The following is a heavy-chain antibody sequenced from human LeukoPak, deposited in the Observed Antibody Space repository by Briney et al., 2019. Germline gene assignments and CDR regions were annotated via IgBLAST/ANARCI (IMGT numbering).Heavy chain of an antibody. J-gene: IGHJ3*02. CDR2: IIPIFGTA. V-gene: IGHV1-69*05. Sequence: SVKVSCKASGGTFSSYAISWVRQAPGQGLEWMGRIIPIFGTANYAQKFQGRVTITTDESTSTAYMELSSLRSEDTAVHYCARATTLYYYDSSGIDAFDIWGQGTMVTVSS. CDR3: ARATTLYYYDSSGIDAFDI. D-gene: IGHD3-22*01. CDR1: GGTFSSYA.